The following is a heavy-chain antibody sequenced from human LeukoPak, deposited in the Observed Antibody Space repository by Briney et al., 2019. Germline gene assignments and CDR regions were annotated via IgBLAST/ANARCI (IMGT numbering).Heavy chain of an antibody. CDR2: IYYSGST. CDR1: GGSISSSSYY. J-gene: IGHJ6*03. Sequence: PSETLSLTCTVSGGSISSSSYYWGWIRQPPGKGLEWIGSIYYSGSTYYNPSLKSRVTISVDTSKNQFPLKLSSVTAADTAVYYCARRCSSTSCYDYYYMDVWGKGTTVTVSS. D-gene: IGHD2-2*01. V-gene: IGHV4-39*01. CDR3: ARRCSSTSCYDYYYMDV.